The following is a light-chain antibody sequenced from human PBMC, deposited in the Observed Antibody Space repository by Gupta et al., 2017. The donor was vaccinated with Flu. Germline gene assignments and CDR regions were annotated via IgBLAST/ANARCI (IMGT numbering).Light chain of an antibody. J-gene: IGLJ3*02. V-gene: IGLV2-11*01. CDR1: SSDVGAYTY. CDR3: SSYAGSNTWL. CDR2: DVN. Sequence: QSALTQPRPVSGSPGLSVTIYCTGTSSDVGAYTYFSWYQQHTDKAPKLILYDVNQRPSGVPDRFSASKSGKTASLNISVHQAEDEADYRGSSYAGSNTWLFGGGTKLTVL.